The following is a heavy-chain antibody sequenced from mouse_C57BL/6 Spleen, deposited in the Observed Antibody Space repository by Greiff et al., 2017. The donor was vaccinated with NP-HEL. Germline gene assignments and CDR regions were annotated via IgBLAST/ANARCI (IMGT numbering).Heavy chain of an antibody. D-gene: IGHD2-14*01. CDR2: IDPGDGDT. CDR1: GYAFSSSW. J-gene: IGHJ4*01. CDR3: ARSRCYRNPMDY. V-gene: IGHV1-82*01. Sequence: QVQLQQPGPELVKPGASVKLSCKASGYAFSSSWMHWVKQRPGQGLEWIGRIDPGDGDTNYNGKFKGKATLTADKSSSTAYMQLSSLTSEDSAVYYCARSRCYRNPMDYWGQGTSVTVSS.